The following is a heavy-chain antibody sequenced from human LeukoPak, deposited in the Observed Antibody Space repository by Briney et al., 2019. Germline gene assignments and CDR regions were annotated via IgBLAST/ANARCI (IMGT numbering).Heavy chain of an antibody. CDR1: GYTFTGYY. V-gene: IGHV1-2*06. CDR3: ALLRVANYFYYYMDV. J-gene: IGHJ6*03. Sequence: ASVKVSCKASGYTFTGYYMHWVRQAPGQGLEWMGRINPNSGGTNYAQKFQGRVTMTRDTSISTAYMDPSSLRSDDTAVYYCALLRVANYFYYYMDVWGKGTTVTVSS. CDR2: INPNSGGT. D-gene: IGHD5-12*01.